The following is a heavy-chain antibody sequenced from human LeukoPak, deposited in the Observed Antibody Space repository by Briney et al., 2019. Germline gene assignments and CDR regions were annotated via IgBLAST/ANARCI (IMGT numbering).Heavy chain of an antibody. CDR1: GFTFNTYA. V-gene: IGHV3-23*01. Sequence: GGSLRLSCAASGFTFNTYAMSWVRQVPGKGLEWVSGLSGSGGSKYYADSVKGRFTISRDNSKNTLYLQMNSLKTEDTAVYYCTTDLPSTTVTTQAPFDYWGQGTLVTVSS. J-gene: IGHJ4*02. D-gene: IGHD4-17*01. CDR3: TTDLPSTTVTTQAPFDY. CDR2: LSGSGGSK.